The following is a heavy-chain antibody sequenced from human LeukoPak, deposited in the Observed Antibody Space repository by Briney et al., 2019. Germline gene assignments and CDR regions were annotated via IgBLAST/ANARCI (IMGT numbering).Heavy chain of an antibody. Sequence: SETLSLTCTVSGGSISSSSYYWGWIRQPTGKGLEWLGSIYYSGSTNYNPSLKSRVTISVDTSKNQFSLRLNSVTAADTAVYYCARSSEGRYYYDSSGYSYYYYYMDVWGKGTTVTISS. J-gene: IGHJ6*03. CDR3: ARSSEGRYYYDSSGYSYYYYYMDV. D-gene: IGHD3-22*01. CDR1: GGSISSSSYY. CDR2: IYYSGST. V-gene: IGHV4-39*07.